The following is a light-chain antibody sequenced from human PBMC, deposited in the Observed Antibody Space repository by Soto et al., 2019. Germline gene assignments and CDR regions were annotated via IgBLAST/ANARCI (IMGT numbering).Light chain of an antibody. CDR1: TSNIGSNT. CDR3: SAWDDSLAGYV. V-gene: IGLV1-44*01. J-gene: IGLJ1*01. Sequence: LTQPPSASGTPGQRVTISCSGSTSNIGSNTVNWYQQLHGTAPKLRMYSNNQRPSGVPDRFSGSKSGTSASLAISGLQSEDEADYYCSAWDDSLAGYVFGTGTKVPV. CDR2: SNN.